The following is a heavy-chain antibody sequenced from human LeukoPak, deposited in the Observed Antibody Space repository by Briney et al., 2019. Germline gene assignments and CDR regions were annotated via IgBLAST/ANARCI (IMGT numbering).Heavy chain of an antibody. Sequence: ASVKVSCKASRYTFTGNFMHCVRQAPGQRLEWIGWINPNSGGTNYAQKFQVRVTLTSDTSISTVYMELSSLRSDDTAVYYCARGGTPVFYYYMDVWGKGTTVTVSS. CDR1: RYTFTGNF. D-gene: IGHD3-16*01. J-gene: IGHJ6*03. CDR2: INPNSGGT. CDR3: ARGGTPVFYYYMDV. V-gene: IGHV1-2*02.